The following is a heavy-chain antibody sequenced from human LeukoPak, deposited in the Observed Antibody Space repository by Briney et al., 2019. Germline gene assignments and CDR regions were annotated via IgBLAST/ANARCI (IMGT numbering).Heavy chain of an antibody. CDR1: GFTFSNYA. CDR2: ISNSGHSS. V-gene: IGHV3-23*01. D-gene: IGHD6-13*01. J-gene: IGHJ1*01. CDR3: AKDWRNGYSSHWYSEGYFPH. Sequence: GGSLRLSCAASGFTFSNYAMSWVRQAPGKGLEWVSGISNSGHSSYHADSVKGRFTTTRYNSQNTLYLQMNSLRVEDTALYYCAKDWRNGYSSHWYSEGYFPHWGQGTLVTVSS.